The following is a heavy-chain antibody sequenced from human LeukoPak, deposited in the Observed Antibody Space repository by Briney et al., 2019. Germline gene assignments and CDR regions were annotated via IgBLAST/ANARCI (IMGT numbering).Heavy chain of an antibody. CDR2: ISSNGGST. CDR3: ARVAGHCSSTSCENDY. V-gene: IGHV3-64*01. D-gene: IGHD2-2*01. Sequence: GGSLRLSCAASGFTFSTYDMSWVRQTPGKGLEYVSAISSNGGSTYYANSVKGRFTISRDNSKNTLYLQMGSLRAEDMAVYYCARVAGHCSSTSCENDYWGQGTLVTVSS. CDR1: GFTFSTYD. J-gene: IGHJ4*02.